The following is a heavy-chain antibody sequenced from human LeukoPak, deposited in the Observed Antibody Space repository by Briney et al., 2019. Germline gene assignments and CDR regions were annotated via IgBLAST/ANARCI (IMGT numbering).Heavy chain of an antibody. V-gene: IGHV3-23*01. J-gene: IGHJ5*02. CDR2: IIDSGGAT. CDR3: AKDRNDDIWTRYNCLDT. D-gene: IGHD3-9*01. CDR1: GFTFSTYA. Sequence: GGSLRLSCAASGFTFSTYARIWVRQAPRRGLEWVSSIIDSGGATYYADSVKGRFTISRDNSKNTLYLQMNSLRAEDTAVYYCAKDRNDDIWTRYNCLDTWGRGTLVTVSS.